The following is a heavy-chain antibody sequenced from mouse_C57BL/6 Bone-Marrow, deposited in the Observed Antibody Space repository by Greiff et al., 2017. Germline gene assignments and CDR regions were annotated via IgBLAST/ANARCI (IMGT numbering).Heavy chain of an antibody. D-gene: IGHD1-1*01. CDR1: GFTFSSYA. V-gene: IGHV5-4*01. CDR2: ISDGGSYT. J-gene: IGHJ2*01. Sequence: EVQLVESGGGFVKPGGSLKLSCAVSGFTFSSYAMSWVRQTPEKRLEWVATISDGGSYTYYPDNVKGRFTISRDNAKNNLYLQMSHLKSEDTAMYYGARDYFYYFDNWGQGATLTVS. CDR3: ARDYFYYFDN.